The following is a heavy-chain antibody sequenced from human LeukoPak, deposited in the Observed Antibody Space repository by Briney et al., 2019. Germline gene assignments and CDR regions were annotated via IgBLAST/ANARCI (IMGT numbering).Heavy chain of an antibody. Sequence: SETLSLTCTVSGGSISSGDYYCSWIRQLPGKGLEWIGYIYYSGSTYYNPSLKSRVTISVGTSQNQFSLKLDSVTAADTAVYYCARDLSGYSYLDYWGQGTLVTVSS. V-gene: IGHV4-30-4*01. D-gene: IGHD5-18*01. J-gene: IGHJ4*02. CDR3: ARDLSGYSYLDY. CDR2: IYYSGST. CDR1: GGSISSGDYY.